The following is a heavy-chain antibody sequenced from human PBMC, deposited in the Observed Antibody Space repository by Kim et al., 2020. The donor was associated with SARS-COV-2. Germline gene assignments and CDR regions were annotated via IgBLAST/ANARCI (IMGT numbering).Heavy chain of an antibody. Sequence: GGSLRLSCAASGFTFSSYAMSWVRQAPGKGLEWVSAISGSGGSTYYADSVKGRFTISRDNSKNTLYLQMNSLRAEDTAVYYCAKDRGSSGWLPHWFDPWGQGTLVTVSS. V-gene: IGHV3-23*01. D-gene: IGHD6-19*01. CDR1: GFTFSSYA. CDR2: ISGSGGST. CDR3: AKDRGSSGWLPHWFDP. J-gene: IGHJ5*02.